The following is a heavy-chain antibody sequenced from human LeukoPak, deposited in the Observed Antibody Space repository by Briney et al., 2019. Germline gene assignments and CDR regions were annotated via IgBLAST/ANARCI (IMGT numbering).Heavy chain of an antibody. CDR1: GGSFSGYY. CDR3: ARGIRRVVDTAMVNENYFDY. CDR2: INHSGST. D-gene: IGHD5-18*01. Sequence: SETLSLTCAVYGGSFSGYYWSWIRQPPGKGLEWIGEINHSGSTNYNPSLKSQVTISVDTSKNQFSLKLSSVTAADTAVYYCARGIRRVVDTAMVNENYFDYWGQGTLVTVSS. J-gene: IGHJ4*02. V-gene: IGHV4-34*01.